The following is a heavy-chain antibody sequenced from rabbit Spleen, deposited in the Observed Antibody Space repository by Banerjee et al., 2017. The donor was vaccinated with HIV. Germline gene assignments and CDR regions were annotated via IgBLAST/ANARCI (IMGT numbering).Heavy chain of an antibody. D-gene: IGHD8-1*01. J-gene: IGHJ6*01. CDR2: IAAGSSGFT. CDR3: ARDTGSSFSSYGMDL. CDR1: GFSFSSSDY. V-gene: IGHV1S40*01. Sequence: QSLEESGGGLVQPEGSLALTCTASGFSFSSSDYMCWVRQAPGKGLEWISCIAAGSSGFTYFASWAKGRFTISKTSSTTVTLQMPSLTAADTATYFCARDTGSSFSSYGMDLWGQGTLVTVS.